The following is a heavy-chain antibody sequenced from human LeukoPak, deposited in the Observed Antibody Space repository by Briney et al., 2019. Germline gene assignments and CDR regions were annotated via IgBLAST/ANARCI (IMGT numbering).Heavy chain of an antibody. CDR2: IYYSGST. D-gene: IGHD3-3*01. Sequence: SETLSLTCTVSGDSISSSSYYWGWIRQPPGKGLEWIGSIYYSGSTYYNPSLKSRVTISVDTSKNQFSLKLSSVTAADTAVYYCARDDFWSGYLFDYWGQGTLVTVSS. CDR1: GDSISSSSYY. CDR3: ARDDFWSGYLFDY. J-gene: IGHJ4*02. V-gene: IGHV4-39*07.